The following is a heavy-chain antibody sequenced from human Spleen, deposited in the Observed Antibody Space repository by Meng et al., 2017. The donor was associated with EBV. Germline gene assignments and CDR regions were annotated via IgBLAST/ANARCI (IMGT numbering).Heavy chain of an antibody. J-gene: IGHJ4*02. CDR1: GGSFSSYY. Sequence: QGQLQQWGAGLLKTSENLSLTCAVSGGSFSSYYWSWIRQPPGKGLEWIGEINQSGSIYYNPSLMGRVTISGDTSRNQFSLKLISVTAADTAVYYCARGPYYEWGQGTLVTVSS. CDR3: ARGPYYE. D-gene: IGHD1-26*01. V-gene: IGHV4-34*01. CDR2: INQSGSI.